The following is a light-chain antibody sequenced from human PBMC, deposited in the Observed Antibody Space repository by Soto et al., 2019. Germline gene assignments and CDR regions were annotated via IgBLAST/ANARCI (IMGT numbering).Light chain of an antibody. Sequence: QSALTQPASVSGSPGQSITISCTGTSSDVGGYNYVSWYQQHPGNAPKLMLYDVNNRPSGVSIRFSGSKSGNTASLTVSGLQAEDEDDYYCSSYTGSNTLLFGGGTKLTVL. CDR3: SSYTGSNTLL. CDR1: SSDVGGYNY. CDR2: DVN. V-gene: IGLV2-14*01. J-gene: IGLJ2*01.